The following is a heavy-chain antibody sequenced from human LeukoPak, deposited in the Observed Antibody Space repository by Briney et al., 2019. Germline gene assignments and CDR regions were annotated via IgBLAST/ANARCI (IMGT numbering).Heavy chain of an antibody. V-gene: IGHV4-61*02. CDR3: ARDWGLFGFRGIRGVN. D-gene: IGHD3-16*01. J-gene: IGHJ4*02. Sequence: SETLSLTXTVSGGSISSGSYYWSWIRQPAGKGLEWIGRIYTSGSTNYNPSLKSRVTISVDTSKNQFSLTLSSVTAADKAVYYRARDWGLFGFRGIRGVNRGQRNLVTGSS. CDR2: IYTSGST. CDR1: GGSISSGSYY.